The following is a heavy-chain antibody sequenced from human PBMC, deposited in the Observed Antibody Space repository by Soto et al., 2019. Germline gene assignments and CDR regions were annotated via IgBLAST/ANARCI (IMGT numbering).Heavy chain of an antibody. CDR3: ARDFGYSSSSRYYYYYYGMDV. Sequence: ASVKVSCKASGYTFTGYYMHWVRQAPGQGLEWMGWINPNSGGTNYAQKFQGRVTMTRDTSISTAYMELSRLRSDDTAVYYCARDFGYSSSSRYYYYYYGMDVWGQGTTVTVSS. CDR1: GYTFTGYY. D-gene: IGHD6-6*01. V-gene: IGHV1-2*02. CDR2: INPNSGGT. J-gene: IGHJ6*02.